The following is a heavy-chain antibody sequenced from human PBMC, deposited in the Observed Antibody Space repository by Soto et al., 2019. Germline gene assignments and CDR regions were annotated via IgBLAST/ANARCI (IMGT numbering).Heavy chain of an antibody. CDR1: GFTFDDYA. Sequence: GGSLRLSCAASGFTFDDYAMHWVRQAPGKGLEWVSGISWNSGSIGYADSVKGRFTISRDNAKNSLYLQMNSLRAEDTALYYCAKDMSPYSGSYSALDYYYYYGMDVWGQGTTVTVSS. J-gene: IGHJ6*02. D-gene: IGHD1-26*01. CDR3: AKDMSPYSGSYSALDYYYYYGMDV. V-gene: IGHV3-9*01. CDR2: ISWNSGSI.